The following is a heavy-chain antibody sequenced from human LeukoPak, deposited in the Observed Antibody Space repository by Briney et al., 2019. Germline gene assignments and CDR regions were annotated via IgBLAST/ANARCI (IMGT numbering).Heavy chain of an antibody. D-gene: IGHD5-18*01. V-gene: IGHV3-33*01. CDR3: AREDTAPDAFDI. CDR2: IWYDGSNK. CDR1: GFTFRNYG. J-gene: IGHJ3*02. Sequence: GGSLRLSCTASGFTFRNYGMNWVRQAPGKGLEWVAGIWYDGSNKDYVDSVKGRFTISRDNSKNTLYLQMNSLRAEDTAVYYCAREDTAPDAFDIWGQGIMVTVSS.